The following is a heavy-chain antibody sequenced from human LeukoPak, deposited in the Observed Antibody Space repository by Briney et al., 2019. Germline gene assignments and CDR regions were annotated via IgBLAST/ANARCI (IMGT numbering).Heavy chain of an antibody. Sequence: GRSLRLSCAASGFTFSSYGMHWVRQAPGKGLEWVAVISYDGSNKYYADSVKGRFTISRDNSKNTLYLQMNSLRAEDTAVYYCVTGLLFDPWGQGTLVTVSS. CDR3: VTGLLFDP. CDR1: GFTFSSYG. J-gene: IGHJ5*02. CDR2: ISYDGSNK. D-gene: IGHD2-15*01. V-gene: IGHV3-30*03.